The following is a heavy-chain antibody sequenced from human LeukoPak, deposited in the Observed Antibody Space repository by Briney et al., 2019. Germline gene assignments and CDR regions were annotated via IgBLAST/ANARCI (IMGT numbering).Heavy chain of an antibody. Sequence: ASVKVSCKASGYTFTSYYMHWVRQAPGQGLEWMGIINPSGGSTSYAQKFQGRVTMTRDMSTSTVYMELSSLRSEDTALYYCARGVVGATKGNAFDIWGQGTMVTVSS. CDR3: ARGVVGATKGNAFDI. CDR1: GYTFTSYY. V-gene: IGHV1-46*01. CDR2: INPSGGST. D-gene: IGHD1-26*01. J-gene: IGHJ3*02.